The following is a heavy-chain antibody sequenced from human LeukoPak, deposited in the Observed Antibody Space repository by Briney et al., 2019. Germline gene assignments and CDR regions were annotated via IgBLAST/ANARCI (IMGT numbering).Heavy chain of an antibody. V-gene: IGHV3-74*01. CDR3: ARARGNTYGYFEY. J-gene: IGHJ4*02. D-gene: IGHD5-18*01. Sequence: GGSLRLSCVASGLTLSGYWMHWVRQAPGKGLVWVSRINGDASSTSYADSVKGRFTISRDNAKSTLYLQINSLRVEDTAVYYCARARGNTYGYFEYWGQGTLVTVSS. CDR2: INGDASST. CDR1: GLTLSGYW.